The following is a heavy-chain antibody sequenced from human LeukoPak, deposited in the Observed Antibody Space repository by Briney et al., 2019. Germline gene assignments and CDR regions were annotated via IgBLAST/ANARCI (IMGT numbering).Heavy chain of an antibody. CDR2: ISNSGGST. V-gene: IGHV3-23*01. Sequence: GGSLRLSCAASGFTFSSYAMSWVRQAPGKGLEWVSAISNSGGSTYYADSVKGRFTISSDNSKNMLYLQMNSLRAEDTAVYFCAKDHGSGWQYKYYFDYWGQGTLVTVSS. D-gene: IGHD6-19*01. CDR3: AKDHGSGWQYKYYFDY. CDR1: GFTFSSYA. J-gene: IGHJ4*02.